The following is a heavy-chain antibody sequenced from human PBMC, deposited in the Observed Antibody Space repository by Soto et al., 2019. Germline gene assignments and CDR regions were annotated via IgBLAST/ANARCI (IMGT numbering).Heavy chain of an antibody. CDR2: ISAYNGNT. D-gene: IGHD3-22*01. V-gene: IGHV1-18*01. Sequence: ASVKVSCKASGYTFTSYGISWVRQAPGRGLEWMGWISAYNGNTNYAQKLQGRVTMTTDTSTSTAYMELRSLRSDDTAVYYCARDRGYDSSGYYGAFDIWGQGTMVTVS. J-gene: IGHJ3*02. CDR1: GYTFTSYG. CDR3: ARDRGYDSSGYYGAFDI.